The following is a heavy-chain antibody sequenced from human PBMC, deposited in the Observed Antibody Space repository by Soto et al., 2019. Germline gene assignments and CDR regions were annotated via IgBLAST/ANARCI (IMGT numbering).Heavy chain of an antibody. Sequence: ASVKVSCKXSGGTFSSYAISWVRQAPGQGLEWMGGIIPIFGTANYAQKFQGRVTVTADESTSTAYMELSSLRSEDTAVYYCTRDRSYEQWLVHYYWGQGTLVTVSS. CDR3: TRDRSYEQWLVHYY. V-gene: IGHV1-69*13. CDR1: GGTFSSYA. D-gene: IGHD6-19*01. J-gene: IGHJ4*02. CDR2: IIPIFGTA.